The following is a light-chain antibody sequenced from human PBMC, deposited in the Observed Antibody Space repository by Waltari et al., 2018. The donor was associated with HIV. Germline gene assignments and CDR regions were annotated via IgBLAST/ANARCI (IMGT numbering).Light chain of an antibody. CDR1: ITAQRY. V-gene: IGLV3-27*01. CDR3: YSVADDNLI. Sequence: SYELTQPSSLSVSPGQTARLSSSASITAQRYVRWLQLKPGQAPLVVTYRDTERPSQIPGRFSGSTSGTTVTLTITGAQVDDEADYYCYSVADDNLIFGGGTKLTVL. CDR2: RDT. J-gene: IGLJ2*01.